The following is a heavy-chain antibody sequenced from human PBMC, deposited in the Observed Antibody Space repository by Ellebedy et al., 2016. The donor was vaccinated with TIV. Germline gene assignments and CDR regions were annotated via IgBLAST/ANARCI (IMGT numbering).Heavy chain of an antibody. Sequence: GGSLRLSCAASGFTFSSYVMSWVRQAPGKGLEWVSVISGTGGDTYYADSVKGRFTISRDNAKNTLYLQMHSLRAEDTAVYYCAKSHDSSGYHYVGAFDIWGQGTMVTASS. V-gene: IGHV3-23*01. D-gene: IGHD3-22*01. CDR3: AKSHDSSGYHYVGAFDI. CDR1: GFTFSSYV. J-gene: IGHJ3*02. CDR2: ISGTGGDT.